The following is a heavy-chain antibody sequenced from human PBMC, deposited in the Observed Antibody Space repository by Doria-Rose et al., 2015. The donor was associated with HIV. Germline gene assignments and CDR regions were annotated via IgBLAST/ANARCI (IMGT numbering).Heavy chain of an antibody. Sequence: ISRDNSKNTLYLQMNSLRAEDTAVYYCARDRADYYDSSGSDAFDIWGQGTMVTVSS. D-gene: IGHD3-22*01. CDR3: ARDRADYYDSSGSDAFDI. V-gene: IGHV3-30*07. J-gene: IGHJ3*02.